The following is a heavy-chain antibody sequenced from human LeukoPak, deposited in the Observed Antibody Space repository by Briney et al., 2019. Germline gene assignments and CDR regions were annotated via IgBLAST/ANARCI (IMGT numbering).Heavy chain of an antibody. Sequence: SGGSLRLSCAASGFTFSSYAMSWVRQVPGKGLEWVSAISGSGGSTYYADSVKGRFTISRDNSKNTLYLQMNSLRAEDTAVYYCAKDRVHGGDYFDYWGQGTLVTVSS. V-gene: IGHV3-23*01. D-gene: IGHD3-10*01. CDR2: ISGSGGST. CDR3: AKDRVHGGDYFDY. J-gene: IGHJ4*02. CDR1: GFTFSSYA.